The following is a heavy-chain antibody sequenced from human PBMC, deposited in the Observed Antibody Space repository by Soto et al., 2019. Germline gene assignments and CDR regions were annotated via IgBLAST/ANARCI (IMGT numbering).Heavy chain of an antibody. CDR2: INHSGST. CDR1: GGSFSGYY. J-gene: IGHJ6*03. D-gene: IGHD6-25*01. CDR3: ASGIKRYYYYYMDV. V-gene: IGHV4-34*01. Sequence: RSETLSLTCAVYGGSFSGYYWSWIRQPPGKGLEWIGEINHSGSTNYNPSLKSRVTISVDTSKNQFSLKLSSVTAADTAVYYCASGIKRYYYYYMDVWGKGTTLTVSS.